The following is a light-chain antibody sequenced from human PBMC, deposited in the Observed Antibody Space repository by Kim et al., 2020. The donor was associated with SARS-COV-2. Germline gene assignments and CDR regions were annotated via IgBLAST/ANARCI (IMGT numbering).Light chain of an antibody. V-gene: IGKV1-5*01. CDR2: DAS. CDR1: QSISSW. J-gene: IGKJ1*01. CDR3: QHQKNNYLT. Sequence: DIQMTQSPSTLSASVGDRVTITCRASQSISSWLAWYQQKPGEAPKLLIYDASSLESGVPSRFSGSGSGTEFTLTISSLQPDDFATYYYQHQKNNYLTFGRGTKVDIK.